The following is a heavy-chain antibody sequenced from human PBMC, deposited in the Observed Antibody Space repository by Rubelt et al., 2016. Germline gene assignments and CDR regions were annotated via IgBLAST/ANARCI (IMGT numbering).Heavy chain of an antibody. CDR3: ATPRYCSSTSCYRERHAFDI. D-gene: IGHD2-2*01. Sequence: QVQLQQWGAGLLKPSETLSLTCAVSGGSFSGYYWSWIRQPPGKGLEWIGEIKHSGSTNSNPSLKSRVTITVYTSKNQVSLKLSSVTAADTAVYYCATPRYCSSTSCYRERHAFDIWGQGTMATVSS. CDR1: GGSFSGYY. J-gene: IGHJ3*02. CDR2: IKHSGST. V-gene: IGHV4-34*01.